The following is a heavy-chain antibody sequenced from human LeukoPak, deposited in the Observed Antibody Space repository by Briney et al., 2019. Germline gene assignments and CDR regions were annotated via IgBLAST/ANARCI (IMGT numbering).Heavy chain of an antibody. CDR2: IYTSGST. D-gene: IGHD4-23*01. CDR3: ASLTFGGNSRGLDY. J-gene: IGHJ4*02. CDR1: GGSISSGSYY. Sequence: SETLSLTCTVSGGSISSGSYYWSWIRQPAGKGLEWIGHIYTSGSTNYNPSLKSRVTISVDTSKNQFSLKLSSVTAADTAVFYCASLTFGGNSRGLDYWGQGTLVTVSS. V-gene: IGHV4-61*09.